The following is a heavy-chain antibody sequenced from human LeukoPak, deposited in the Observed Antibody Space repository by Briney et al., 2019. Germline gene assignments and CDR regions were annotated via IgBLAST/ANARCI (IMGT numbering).Heavy chain of an antibody. D-gene: IGHD1-26*01. CDR2: INAGNGNT. CDR1: GYTFTSYA. V-gene: IGHV1-3*01. J-gene: IGHJ5*02. CDR3: ARDYQVGATAHRRGSPNWFDP. Sequence: ASVKVSCKASGYTFTSYAMHWVRQAPGQRLEWMGWINAGNGNTKYSQKFQGRVTITRDTSASTAYMELSSLRSEDTAAYYCARDYQVGATAHRRGSPNWFDPWGQGTLVTVSS.